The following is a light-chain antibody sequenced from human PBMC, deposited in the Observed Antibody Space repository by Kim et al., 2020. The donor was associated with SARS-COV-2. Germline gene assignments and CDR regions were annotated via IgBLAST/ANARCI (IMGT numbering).Light chain of an antibody. CDR1: RSVVNSHDRKNY. CDR3: QQFYSSPWT. J-gene: IGKJ1*01. V-gene: IGKV4-1*01. CDR2: WAS. Sequence: ANINCKSSRSVVNSHDRKNYLVWDQQKAGQPPRLLLYWASTRETGVPDRFNGSVSGTDFTLTISSLQAEDVAVYYCQQFYSSPWTFGQGTKVEIK.